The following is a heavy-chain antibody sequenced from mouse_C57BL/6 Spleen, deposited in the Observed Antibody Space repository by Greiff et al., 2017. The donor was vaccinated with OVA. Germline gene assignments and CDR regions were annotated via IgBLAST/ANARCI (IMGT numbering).Heavy chain of an antibody. J-gene: IGHJ4*01. CDR3: ASAIYYYGSEDAMDY. CDR1: GYTFTSYW. Sequence: QVQLQQPGAELVKPGASVKMPCKASGYTFTSYWITWVKQRPGQGLEWIGDIYPGSGSTNYNEKFKSKATLTVDTSSSTAYMQLSSLTSEDSAVYYCASAIYYYGSEDAMDYWGQGTSVTVSS. V-gene: IGHV1-55*01. D-gene: IGHD1-1*01. CDR2: IYPGSGST.